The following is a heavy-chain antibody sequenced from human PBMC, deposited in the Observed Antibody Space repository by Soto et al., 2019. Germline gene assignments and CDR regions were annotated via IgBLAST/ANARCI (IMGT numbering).Heavy chain of an antibody. Sequence: QITLKESGPPLVKPTQTLTLTCTFSGFSLSTSGVGVGWIRQPPGKALEWLALIYWDDDKRYSPSLKSRLTITKDTSKNPVVLTMTNMDPVDTATYYCAHNEQADYGDYAGIDAFDIWGQGTMVTVSS. CDR3: AHNEQADYGDYAGIDAFDI. CDR2: IYWDDDK. V-gene: IGHV2-5*02. CDR1: GFSLSTSGVG. D-gene: IGHD4-17*01. J-gene: IGHJ3*02.